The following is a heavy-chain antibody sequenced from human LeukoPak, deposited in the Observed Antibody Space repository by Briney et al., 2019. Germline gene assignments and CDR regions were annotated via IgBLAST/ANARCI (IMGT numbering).Heavy chain of an antibody. CDR1: GFAFSSYA. D-gene: IGHD2-2*01. CDR2: ISGSGGST. J-gene: IGHJ6*03. V-gene: IGHV3-23*01. Sequence: GGSLRLSCAASGFAFSSYAMSWVRQAPGKGLEWVSAISGSGGSTYYADSVKGRFTISRDNSKNTLYLQMNSLRAEDTAVYYCAKDPGCSSTSCYDYMDVWGKGTTVTVSS. CDR3: AKDPGCSSTSCYDYMDV.